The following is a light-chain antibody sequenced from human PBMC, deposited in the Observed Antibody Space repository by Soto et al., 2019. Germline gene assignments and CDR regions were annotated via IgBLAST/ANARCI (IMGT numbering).Light chain of an antibody. CDR2: GAS. V-gene: IGKV3-15*01. J-gene: IGKJ1*01. CDR1: QSISSS. CDR3: QQSYRKT. Sequence: EIVMTQSPATLSVSPGERATLSCRASQSISSSLAWYQQKPGQAPRLLIYGASTRATGIPARFSGSGSGTQFTLTISRLEPEDFAVYYCQQSYRKTFGQGTKVEIK.